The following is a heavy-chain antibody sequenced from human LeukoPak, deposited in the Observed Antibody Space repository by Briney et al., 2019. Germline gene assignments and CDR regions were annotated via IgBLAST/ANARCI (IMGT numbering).Heavy chain of an antibody. V-gene: IGHV3-23*01. CDR3: AREVGGSRAFDV. CDR2: ISNSGGNT. J-gene: IGHJ3*01. CDR1: GFTFSTYA. D-gene: IGHD6-13*01. Sequence: PGGSLRLSCAASGFTFSTYAMSWVRQAPGKGLEWVSGISNSGGNTYYADSVKGRFTISRDNSKSTLYLQMNSLTAEDTAIYYCAREVGGSRAFDVWGQGTMVTVSS.